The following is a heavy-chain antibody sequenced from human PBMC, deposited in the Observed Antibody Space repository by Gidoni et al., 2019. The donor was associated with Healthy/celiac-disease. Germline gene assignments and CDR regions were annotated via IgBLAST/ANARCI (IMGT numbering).Heavy chain of an antibody. D-gene: IGHD1-26*01. Sequence: QVQLLQSGAEVKKPGAAVQVSCTVARYTRTELSMHSVRQAPGKGLEWLGGFDPEDGETIYAQKFQGRVNITEDTATATAYMELSSLRSEDTAVYYCATGGNQWELLGGSDYWGQGTLVTVSS. CDR2: FDPEDGET. CDR1: RYTRTELS. CDR3: ATGGNQWELLGGSDY. J-gene: IGHJ4*02. V-gene: IGHV1-24*01.